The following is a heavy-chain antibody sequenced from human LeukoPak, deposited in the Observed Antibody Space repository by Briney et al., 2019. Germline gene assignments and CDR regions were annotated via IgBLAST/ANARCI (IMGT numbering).Heavy chain of an antibody. CDR3: AIWFGEPYYYYYMDV. CDR2: IYHSGST. V-gene: IGHV4-38-2*01. D-gene: IGHD3-10*01. Sequence: SETLSLTCAVSGYSISSGYYWGWIRQPPGKGLERIGSIYHSGSTYYNPSLKSRVTISVDTSKNQFSLKLSSVTAADTAVYYCAIWFGEPYYYYYMDVWGKGTTVTVSS. J-gene: IGHJ6*03. CDR1: GYSISSGYY.